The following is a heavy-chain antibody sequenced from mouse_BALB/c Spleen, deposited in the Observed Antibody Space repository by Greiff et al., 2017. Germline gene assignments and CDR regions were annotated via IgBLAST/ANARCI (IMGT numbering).Heavy chain of an antibody. CDR3: ATHYYGSAWFAY. CDR1: GYSITSDYA. Sequence: EVQLQESGPGLVKPSQSLSLTCTVTGYSITSDYAWNWIRQFPGNKLEWMGYISYSGSTSYNPSLKSRISITRDTSKNQCFLQLNSVTTEDTATYYCATHYYGSAWFAYWGQGTLVTVSA. CDR2: ISYSGST. D-gene: IGHD1-1*01. J-gene: IGHJ3*01. V-gene: IGHV3-2*02.